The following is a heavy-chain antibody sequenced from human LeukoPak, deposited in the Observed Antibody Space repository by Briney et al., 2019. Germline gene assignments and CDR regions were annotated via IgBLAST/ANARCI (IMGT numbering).Heavy chain of an antibody. CDR3: AELGITMIGGV. CDR1: GFIFNNYN. J-gene: IGHJ6*04. D-gene: IGHD3-10*02. V-gene: IGHV3-48*01. CDR2: ISSGSSTI. Sequence: GGSLRLSCAASGFIFNNYNTNWVRQAPGKGLEWVSYISSGSSTIYYADSVKGRFTISRDNAKNSLYLQMNSLRAEDTAVYYCAELGITMIGGVWGKGTTVTISS.